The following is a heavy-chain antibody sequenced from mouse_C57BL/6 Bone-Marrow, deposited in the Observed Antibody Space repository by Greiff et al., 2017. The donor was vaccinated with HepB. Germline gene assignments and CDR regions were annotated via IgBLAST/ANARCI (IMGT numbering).Heavy chain of an antibody. CDR2: IYPGDGDT. CDR1: GYAFSSYW. CDR3: ARKSNYWYFDV. V-gene: IGHV1-80*01. J-gene: IGHJ1*03. Sequence: VQLQQSGAELVKPGASVKISCKASGYAFSSYWMNWVKQRPGKGLEWIGQIYPGDGDTNYNGNFKGKATLTADKSSRTAYMQLRRLTSEDSAVYCCARKSNYWYFDVWGTGTTVTVSS. D-gene: IGHD2-5*01.